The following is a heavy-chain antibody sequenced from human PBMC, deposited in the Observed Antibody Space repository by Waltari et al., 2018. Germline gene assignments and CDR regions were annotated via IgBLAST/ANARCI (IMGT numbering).Heavy chain of an antibody. CDR1: GGTFSSYA. J-gene: IGHJ4*02. CDR2: IIPILGTA. V-gene: IGHV1-69*14. Sequence: QVQLVQSGAEVKKPGSSVKVSCKASGGTFSSYAISWVRQAPGQGLEWMGGIIPILGTANYAQKFQGRVTITADKSTSTAYMELSSLRSEDTAVYYCARDGSGYNPRTVVDYWGQGTLVTVSS. D-gene: IGHD5-12*01. CDR3: ARDGSGYNPRTVVDY.